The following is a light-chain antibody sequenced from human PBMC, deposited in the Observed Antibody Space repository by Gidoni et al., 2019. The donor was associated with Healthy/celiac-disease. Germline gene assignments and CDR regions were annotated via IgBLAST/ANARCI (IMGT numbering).Light chain of an antibody. Sequence: QSALTQPASVSGSPGQSITISCTGTSSDVGGYNSVSWYQQHPGKAPKLMIHDVSNRPSGVSNRFSGSKSGNTASLTISGLQAEDEADYYCSSYTSSTTLVFGGGTQLTVL. CDR3: SSYTSSTTLV. CDR1: SSDVGGYNS. CDR2: DVS. V-gene: IGLV2-14*01. J-gene: IGLJ2*01.